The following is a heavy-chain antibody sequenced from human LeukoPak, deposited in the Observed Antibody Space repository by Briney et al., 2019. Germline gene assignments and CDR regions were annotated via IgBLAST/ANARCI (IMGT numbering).Heavy chain of an antibody. D-gene: IGHD3-22*01. Sequence: GGSLRLSCAASGFTFDDYAMHWVRQAPGKGLEWVSGISWNSGSIGYADSVKGRFTISRDNSKNTLYLQMNSLRAEDTAVYYCARARFDYYDKPTLDYWGQGTLVTVSS. CDR1: GFTFDDYA. J-gene: IGHJ4*02. V-gene: IGHV3-9*01. CDR3: ARARFDYYDKPTLDY. CDR2: ISWNSGSI.